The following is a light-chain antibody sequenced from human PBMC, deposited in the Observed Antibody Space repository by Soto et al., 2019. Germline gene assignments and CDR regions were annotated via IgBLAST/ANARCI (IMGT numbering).Light chain of an antibody. Sequence: QSALTQPGSVNGSPAQSITISRTGTSSGVGGYNYVCWYQHHPGKAPKLIISEVSNRPSGVSDRFSGSKSGNTASLTISGLQPEDEADYYCTSFSSSTTYVFGTGTKVTVL. CDR3: TSFSSSTTYV. J-gene: IGLJ1*01. CDR2: EVS. CDR1: SSGVGGYNY. V-gene: IGLV2-14*01.